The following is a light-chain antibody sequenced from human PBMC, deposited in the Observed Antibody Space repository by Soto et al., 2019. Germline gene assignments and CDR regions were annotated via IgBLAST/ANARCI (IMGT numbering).Light chain of an antibody. CDR1: SSDVGGYNY. J-gene: IGLJ1*01. V-gene: IGLV2-8*01. Sequence: QSALTQPPSASGSPGQSVTISCTGTSSDVGGYNYVSWYQQHPGKAPKLMIYEVIKRPSGVPDRFSGSKSGNTASLTVSGLQAEDEADYYCSSYAGSKDVFGTGTKVTVL. CDR2: EVI. CDR3: SSYAGSKDV.